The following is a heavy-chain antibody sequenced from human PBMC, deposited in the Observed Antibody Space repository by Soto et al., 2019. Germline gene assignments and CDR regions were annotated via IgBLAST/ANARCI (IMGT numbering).Heavy chain of an antibody. CDR1: GYTFTGYY. CDR3: ASAGDTVATIPNLNWFEP. J-gene: IGHJ5*02. D-gene: IGHD3-3*01. CDR2: INPNSGGT. Sequence: ASVKVSCKASGYTFTGYYMHWVRQAPGQGLEWMGWINPNSGGTNYAQKFQGRVTMTRDTSISTAYMELSRLRSDDTAVYYCASAGDTVATIPNLNWFEPWGQGTLVNVSS. V-gene: IGHV1-2*02.